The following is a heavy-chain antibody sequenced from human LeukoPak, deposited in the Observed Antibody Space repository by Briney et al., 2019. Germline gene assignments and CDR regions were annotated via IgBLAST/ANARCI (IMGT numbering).Heavy chain of an antibody. CDR1: GYTFTTYG. CDR2: ISTYDGGT. D-gene: IGHD3-10*01. J-gene: IGHJ3*02. Sequence: GASVKVSCKASGYTFTTYGINWVRQAPGQGLEWMGWISTYDGGTNFAQKFRDRVTMLRDTSTSTAYMELRSLRSDDTAVYYCARVGVLLWFGELSHGAFDIWGQGTMVTVSS. V-gene: IGHV1-18*01. CDR3: ARVGVLLWFGELSHGAFDI.